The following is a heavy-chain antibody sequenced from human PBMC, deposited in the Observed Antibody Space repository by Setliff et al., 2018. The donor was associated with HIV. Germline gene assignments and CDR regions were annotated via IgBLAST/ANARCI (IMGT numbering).Heavy chain of an antibody. Sequence: PGGSLRLSCEASEFTFSSYEMNWVRQAPGKGLEWVSYISGSGSSIYYADSVKGRFTIFRDNAKNSLYLQLNNLRAEDTAVYYCARLSPPDDYGDLGGVDYWGQGTLVTVSS. CDR2: ISGSGSSI. CDR1: EFTFSSYE. V-gene: IGHV3-48*03. D-gene: IGHD4-17*01. CDR3: ARLSPPDDYGDLGGVDY. J-gene: IGHJ4*02.